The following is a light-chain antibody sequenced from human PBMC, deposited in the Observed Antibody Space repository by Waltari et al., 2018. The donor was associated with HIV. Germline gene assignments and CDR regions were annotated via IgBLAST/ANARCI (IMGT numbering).Light chain of an antibody. CDR3: QVWDSSSDHPV. CDR2: DES. CDR1: NIGSKS. V-gene: IGLV3-21*04. Sequence: SYVLTQPPSVSVAPGKTARITCGGNNIGSKSVHWYQQKPGQAHVLVMYDESDRPSGIPERFSGSNSGNTATMTISRVEAGDEADDYCQVWDSSSDHPVFGGGTKLTVL. J-gene: IGLJ2*01.